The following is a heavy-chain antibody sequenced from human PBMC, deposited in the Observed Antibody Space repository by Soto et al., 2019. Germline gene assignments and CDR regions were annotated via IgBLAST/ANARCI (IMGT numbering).Heavy chain of an antibody. D-gene: IGHD5-18*01. CDR1: GFTFSSYS. V-gene: IGHV3-21*01. J-gene: IGHJ4*02. Sequence: EVQLVESGGGLVKPGGSLRLSCAASGFTFSSYSMNWVRQAPGKGLEWVSSISSSSSYIYYADSVKGRFTISRDNAKNSLYLQMNSLGAEDTAVYYCARDQPGYSYGYGLGYWGRGTLVTVSS. CDR2: ISSSSSYI. CDR3: ARDQPGYSYGYGLGY.